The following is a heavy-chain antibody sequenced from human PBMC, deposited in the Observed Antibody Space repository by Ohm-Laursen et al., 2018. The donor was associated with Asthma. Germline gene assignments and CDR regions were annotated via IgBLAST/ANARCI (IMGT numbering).Heavy chain of an antibody. D-gene: IGHD4-17*01. CDR1: GFTFSSYW. CDR3: AKLYGDYHPDY. J-gene: IGHJ4*02. Sequence: SLRLSCTASGFTFSSYWMSWVRQAPGKGLEWVSAISGSASSRHYADSVKGRFTISRDNSNNTLYLQMNSLRAEDTAIYYCAKLYGDYHPDYWGLGTQVTVSS. V-gene: IGHV3-23*01. CDR2: ISGSASSR.